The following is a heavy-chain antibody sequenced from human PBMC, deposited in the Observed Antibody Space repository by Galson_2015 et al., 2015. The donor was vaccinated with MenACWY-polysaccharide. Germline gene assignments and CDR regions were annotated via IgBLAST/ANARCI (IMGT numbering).Heavy chain of an antibody. V-gene: IGHV3-23*01. CDR3: AGGGISRAPQFDF. Sequence: SLRLSCAVSGFTFSSYAMSWVRQAPGKGLEWVTSISGTGGDTYYADSVKGRFTISRDNSKNTLYLQMYSLRAEDTALYYCAGGGISRAPQFDFWGQGTLVTVSS. CDR1: GFTFSSYA. CDR2: ISGTGGDT. D-gene: IGHD3-16*01. J-gene: IGHJ4*02.